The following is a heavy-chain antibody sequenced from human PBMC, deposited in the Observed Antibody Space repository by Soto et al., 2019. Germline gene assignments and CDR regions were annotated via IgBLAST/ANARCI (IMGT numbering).Heavy chain of an antibody. V-gene: IGHV3-30*18. Sequence: GGSLRLGCAASVFTVSSYGMHWVRQAPGKGLEWVAVISYDGSNKYYADSVKGRFTISRDNSKNTLYLQMNSLRAEDTAVYYCAKDLRRHIDIYYFDYWGQGTLVTVSS. CDR2: ISYDGSNK. J-gene: IGHJ4*02. CDR3: AKDLRRHIDIYYFDY. CDR1: VFTVSSYG. D-gene: IGHD2-21*01.